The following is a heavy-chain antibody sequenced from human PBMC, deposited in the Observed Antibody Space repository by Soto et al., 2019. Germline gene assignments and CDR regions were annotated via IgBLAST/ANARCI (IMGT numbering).Heavy chain of an antibody. CDR1: GYSFTSYW. D-gene: IGHD6-6*01. CDR3: ARSYSSSSGFDP. CDR2: IDPSDSYT. V-gene: IGHV5-10-1*01. J-gene: IGHJ5*02. Sequence: GESLKISCKGSGYSFTSYWISWVRQMPGKGLEWMGRIDPSDSYTNYSPSFQGHVTISADKSISTAYLQWSSLKASDTATYYCARSYSSSSGFDPWGQGTLVTVSS.